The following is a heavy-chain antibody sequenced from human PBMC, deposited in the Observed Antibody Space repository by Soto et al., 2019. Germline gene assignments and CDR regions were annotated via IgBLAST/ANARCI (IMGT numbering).Heavy chain of an antibody. Sequence: GGSLRLSCAASGFTVSSKYMSWVRQAPGKGLEWVSVIYSGGSTYYADSVKGRFTISRDNSKNTLYLQMNSLRAEDTAVYYCARDGGWYAGLDPWGQGILVTVSS. CDR3: ARDGGWYAGLDP. CDR2: IYSGGST. J-gene: IGHJ5*02. CDR1: GFTVSSKY. D-gene: IGHD6-19*01. V-gene: IGHV3-53*01.